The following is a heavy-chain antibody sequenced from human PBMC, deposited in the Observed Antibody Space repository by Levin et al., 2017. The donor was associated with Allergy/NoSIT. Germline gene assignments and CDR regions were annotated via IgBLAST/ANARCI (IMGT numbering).Heavy chain of an antibody. D-gene: IGHD3-10*01. J-gene: IGHJ5*02. CDR3: ARDADYYGSGSYYKTGGGVWFDP. CDR1: GGSISSGGYY. Sequence: SQTLSLTCTVSGGSISSGGYYWSWIRQHPGKGLEWIGYIYYSGSTYYNPSLKSRVTISVDTSKNQFSLKLSSVTAADTAVYYCARDADYYGSGSYYKTGGGVWFDPWGQGTLVTVSS. V-gene: IGHV4-31*03. CDR2: IYYSGST.